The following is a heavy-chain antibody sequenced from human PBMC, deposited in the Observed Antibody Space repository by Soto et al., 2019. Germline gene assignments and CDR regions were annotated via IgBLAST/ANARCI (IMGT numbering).Heavy chain of an antibody. D-gene: IGHD4-17*01. Sequence: SETLSLTCTVSGGSVSTGSNYWSWIRQPPGKGLEWIGYIYYSGSTNYNPSLKSRVTISLDTSKNQFSLKLSSVTAADTAVYYCARDNYGGSRDAFDIWGQGTMVTVSS. CDR3: ARDNYGGSRDAFDI. V-gene: IGHV4-61*01. J-gene: IGHJ3*02. CDR1: GGSVSTGSNY. CDR2: IYYSGST.